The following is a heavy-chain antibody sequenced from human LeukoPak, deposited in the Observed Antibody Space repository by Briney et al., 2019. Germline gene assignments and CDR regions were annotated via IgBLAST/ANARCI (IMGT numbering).Heavy chain of an antibody. Sequence: SETPSLTWTVSGGSISSYYWSWIRQPPRKGQEWSGYIFYSGSTNYNPPLESRVTISVDTSKNQFSLKLSSVTAADTAVYYCARRPSIAEDIWFDPWGQGTLVTVSS. CDR2: IFYSGST. V-gene: IGHV4-59*08. CDR1: GGSISSYY. D-gene: IGHD6-6*01. CDR3: ARRPSIAEDIWFDP. J-gene: IGHJ5*02.